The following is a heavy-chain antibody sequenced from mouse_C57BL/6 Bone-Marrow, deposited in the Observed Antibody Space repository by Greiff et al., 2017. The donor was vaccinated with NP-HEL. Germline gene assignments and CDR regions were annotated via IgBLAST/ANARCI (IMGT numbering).Heavy chain of an antibody. Sequence: EVKLMESGEGLVKPGGSLKLSCAASGFTFSSYAMSWVRQTPEKRLEWVAYISSGGDYIYYADTVKGRFTISRDNARNTLYLQMSSLKSEDTAMYYCTRGPRYGSRTGYFDVWGTGTTVTVSS. CDR3: TRGPRYGSRTGYFDV. CDR1: GFTFSSYA. J-gene: IGHJ1*03. V-gene: IGHV5-9-1*02. D-gene: IGHD1-1*01. CDR2: ISSGGDYI.